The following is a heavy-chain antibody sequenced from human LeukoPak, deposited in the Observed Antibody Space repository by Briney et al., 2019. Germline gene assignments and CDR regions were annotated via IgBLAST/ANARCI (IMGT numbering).Heavy chain of an antibody. D-gene: IGHD6-13*01. V-gene: IGHV4-59*01. CDR3: ARVLRGQQLDYFDY. Sequence: SETLSLTCTVSGGSISRYYWSWIRQPPGKGLEWIGYIYYSGSTNYNPSLKSRVTISVDTSMNQFSLKLSSVTAADTAVYYCARVLRGQQLDYFDYWGQGTLVTVSS. CDR2: IYYSGST. J-gene: IGHJ4*02. CDR1: GGSISRYY.